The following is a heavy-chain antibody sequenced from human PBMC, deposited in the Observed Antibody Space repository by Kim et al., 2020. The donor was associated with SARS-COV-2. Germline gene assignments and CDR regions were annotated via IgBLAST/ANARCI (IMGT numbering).Heavy chain of an antibody. CDR1: GYTFTSYD. Sequence: ASVKVSCKASGYTFTSYDINWVRQATGQGLEWMGWMNPNSGNTGYAQKFQGRVTMTRNTSISTAYMELSSLRSEDTAVYYCARGYMVTTLMGYGMDVWGQGTTVTVSS. CDR2: MNPNSGNT. CDR3: ARGYMVTTLMGYGMDV. D-gene: IGHD4-4*01. V-gene: IGHV1-8*01. J-gene: IGHJ6*02.